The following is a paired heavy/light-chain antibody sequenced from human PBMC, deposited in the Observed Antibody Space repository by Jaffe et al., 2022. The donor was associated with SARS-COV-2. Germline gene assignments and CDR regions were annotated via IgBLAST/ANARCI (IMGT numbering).Light chain of an antibody. Sequence: DIQMTQSPSTLSASVGDRVTITCRASQSISSWLAWYQQKPGKAPKLLIYKASSLESGVPSRFSGSGSGTEFTLTISSLQPDDFATYYCQQYNSYPSFGQGTKVEIK. V-gene: IGKV1-5*03. J-gene: IGKJ1*01. CDR2: KAS. CDR3: QQYNSYPS. CDR1: QSISSW.
Heavy chain of an antibody. Sequence: QVQLQQWGAGLLKPSETLSLTCAVYGGSFSGYYWSWIRQPPGKGLEWIGEINHSGSTNYNPSLKSRVTISVDTSKNQFSLKLSSVTAADTAVYYCARGAVITFGGVISKGRSNYFDYWGQGTLVTVSS. J-gene: IGHJ4*02. D-gene: IGHD3-16*02. CDR3: ARGAVITFGGVISKGRSNYFDY. CDR2: INHSGST. CDR1: GGSFSGYY. V-gene: IGHV4-34*01.